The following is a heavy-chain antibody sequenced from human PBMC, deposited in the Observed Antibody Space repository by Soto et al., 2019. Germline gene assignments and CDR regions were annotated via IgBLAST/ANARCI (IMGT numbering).Heavy chain of an antibody. J-gene: IGHJ4*02. CDR3: ERHDEAAGDFDY. D-gene: IGHD6-13*01. Sequence: SETLSLTCTVSGDSVSSTYWWNWVRQPPGKGLEWIGEISHSETTDYSPSLKSRVTISVDKSKNQFSLKLSSVTAADTAVYYCERHDEAAGDFDYWGQGALVTVSS. CDR1: GDSVSSTYW. V-gene: IGHV4-4*02. CDR2: ISHSETT.